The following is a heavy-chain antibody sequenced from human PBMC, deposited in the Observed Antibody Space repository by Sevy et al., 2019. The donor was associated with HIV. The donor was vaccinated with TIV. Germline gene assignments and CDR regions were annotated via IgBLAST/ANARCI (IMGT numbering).Heavy chain of an antibody. CDR2: IYYTGST. V-gene: IGHV4-31*03. D-gene: IGHD1-26*01. J-gene: IGHJ5*02. CDR3: ARNKSRREGEYWFDP. CDR1: GGSISSGAYY. Sequence: SETLSLTCTVSGGSISSGAYYWSWIRQHPGTGLECIGYIYYTGSTYHNPSLRSRVTMSVDTSKNRFTLRLSSVTAADTAVYYCARNKSRREGEYWFDPWGQGTLVTVSS.